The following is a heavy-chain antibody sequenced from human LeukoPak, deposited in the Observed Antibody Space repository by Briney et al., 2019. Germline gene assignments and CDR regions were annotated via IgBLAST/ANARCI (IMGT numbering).Heavy chain of an antibody. J-gene: IGHJ4*02. CDR2: IYTSGST. CDR3: ARSGRFGELLRY. Sequence: QTSETLSLTCTVSGGSISSGSYYWSWIRQPAGKGLEWIGRIYTSGSTNYNPSLKSRVIISVDTSKNQFSLKLSSVTAADTAVYYCARSGRFGELLRYWGQGTLVTVSS. V-gene: IGHV4-61*02. CDR1: GGSISSGSYY. D-gene: IGHD3-10*01.